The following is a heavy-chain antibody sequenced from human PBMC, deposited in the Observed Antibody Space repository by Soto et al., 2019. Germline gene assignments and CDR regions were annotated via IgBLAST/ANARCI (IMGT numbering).Heavy chain of an antibody. Sequence: QITLKESGPTRVRPTQTLALTCTFSGFSLTTSGVGVGWIRKTPGKALEWLAVIYWDDDKRYSPSLRSRLTITKDTSKNQVVLTMADMDHVDTATYFCAHRGYMYGNWDHGYFDYWGQGTLVTVSS. CDR1: GFSLTTSGVG. CDR2: IYWDDDK. J-gene: IGHJ4*02. D-gene: IGHD5-18*01. CDR3: AHRGYMYGNWDHGYFDY. V-gene: IGHV2-5*02.